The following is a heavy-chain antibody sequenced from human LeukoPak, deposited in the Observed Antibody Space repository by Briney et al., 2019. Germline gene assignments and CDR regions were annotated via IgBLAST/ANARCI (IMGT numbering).Heavy chain of an antibody. V-gene: IGHV3-48*01. Sequence: GGCLRLSCAASGFIFNNYAMTWVRQAPGKGLEWVSYISSSSSTIYYADSVKGRFTISRDNAKNSLYLQMNSLRAEDTAVYYCARGSRSSSPDYWGQGTLVTVSS. CDR2: ISSSSSTI. J-gene: IGHJ4*02. D-gene: IGHD6-13*01. CDR1: GFIFNNYA. CDR3: ARGSRSSSPDY.